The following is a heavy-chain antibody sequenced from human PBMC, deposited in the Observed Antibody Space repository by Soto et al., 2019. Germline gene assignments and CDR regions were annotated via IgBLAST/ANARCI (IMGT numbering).Heavy chain of an antibody. V-gene: IGHV3-23*01. Sequence: EVQLLESGGGLVQPGGSLRLSCAASGFTFSSYAMSWVRQAPGKGLEWVSGISGSGGSTYYADSVKGRFTISRDNSKNPLVSQMNSRRAEETAVFYCAKEGQKWGGGNFDYWGQGTLVTVSS. D-gene: IGHD1-26*01. CDR1: GFTFSSYA. CDR3: AKEGQKWGGGNFDY. J-gene: IGHJ4*02. CDR2: ISGSGGST.